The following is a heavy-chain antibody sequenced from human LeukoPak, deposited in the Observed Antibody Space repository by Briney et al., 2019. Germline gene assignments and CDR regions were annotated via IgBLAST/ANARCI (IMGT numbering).Heavy chain of an antibody. J-gene: IGHJ3*02. Sequence: GESLRLSCEGSGFTFSNYWINWVRQAPGKGLEWVANIKQDGSDKYYVDSVKGRFTISSDNVKKTPYLQLNSLRAEDTAVYYCVRGVNGAFDIWGQGTMVTVSS. CDR3: VRGVNGAFDI. V-gene: IGHV3-7*04. CDR1: GFTFSNYW. CDR2: IKQDGSDK.